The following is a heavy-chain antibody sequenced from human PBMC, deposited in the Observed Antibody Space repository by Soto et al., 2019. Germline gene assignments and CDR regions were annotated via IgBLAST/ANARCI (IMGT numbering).Heavy chain of an antibody. CDR3: ARGSLVAASRDWFDP. Sequence: GSLRLSCAASGFTFSSYSMNCVRQAPGKRLEWVSSISSSSSYIYYADSVKGRFTISRDNAKNSLYLQMSSLRAEDTAVYYCARGSLVAASRDWFDPWGRGTLVTVSS. D-gene: IGHD2-15*01. J-gene: IGHJ5*02. V-gene: IGHV3-21*01. CDR2: ISSSSSYI. CDR1: GFTFSSYS.